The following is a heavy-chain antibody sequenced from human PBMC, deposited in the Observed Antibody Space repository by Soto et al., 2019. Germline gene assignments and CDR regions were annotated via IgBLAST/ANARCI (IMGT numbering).Heavy chain of an antibody. J-gene: IGHJ5*02. V-gene: IGHV1-24*01. Sequence: ASVKVSCKVSGYTLTELSMHWVRQAPGKGLEWMGGFDPEDGETIYAQKFQGRVTMTEDTSTDTAYMELSSLRSEDTAVYYCATGGRGDTIFGVVIKENWFDPWGQGTLVTVSS. CDR2: FDPEDGET. CDR1: GYTLTELS. D-gene: IGHD3-3*01. CDR3: ATGGRGDTIFGVVIKENWFDP.